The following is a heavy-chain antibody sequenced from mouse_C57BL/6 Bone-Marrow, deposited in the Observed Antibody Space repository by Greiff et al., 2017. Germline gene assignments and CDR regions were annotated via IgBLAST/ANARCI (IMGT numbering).Heavy chain of an antibody. J-gene: IGHJ3*01. Sequence: EVQLVESGGDLVKPGGSLKLSCAASGFTFSSYGMSWVRQTPDQRLEWVATISSGGSYTYYPDSVKGRFTISRDNAKNTLYLQMSSLKSEDTAMYYCARHEVFAYWGQGTLVTVSA. CDR1: GFTFSSYG. CDR2: ISSGGSYT. CDR3: ARHEVFAY. V-gene: IGHV5-6*01.